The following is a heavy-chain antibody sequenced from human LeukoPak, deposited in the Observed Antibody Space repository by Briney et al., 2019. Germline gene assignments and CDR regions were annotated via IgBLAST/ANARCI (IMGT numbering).Heavy chain of an antibody. Sequence: PGGSLRLSCAASGFTFSSYAMSWVRQAPGKGLEWVSAISGSGGSTYYADSVKGRFTISRDNSKNTLYLQMNSLRAEDTAVYYCAKVRGRSYYYYYYMDVWGKGTTVTVSS. CDR1: GFTFSSYA. CDR2: ISGSGGST. D-gene: IGHD1-26*01. CDR3: AKVRGRSYYYYYYMDV. V-gene: IGHV3-23*01. J-gene: IGHJ6*03.